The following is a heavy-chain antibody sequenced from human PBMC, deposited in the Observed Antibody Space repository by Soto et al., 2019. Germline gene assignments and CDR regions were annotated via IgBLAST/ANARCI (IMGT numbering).Heavy chain of an antibody. Sequence: ASVKVSCKASGYTFTGYYMHWVLQAPGQGLEWMGWINPNSGGTNYAQKFQGWVTMTRDTSISTAYMELSRLRSDDTAVYYCARGMESFDFWSGYPIFSYYGMDVWGQGTTVTVSS. CDR1: GYTFTGYY. J-gene: IGHJ6*02. CDR2: INPNSGGT. CDR3: ARGMESFDFWSGYPIFSYYGMDV. V-gene: IGHV1-2*04. D-gene: IGHD3-3*01.